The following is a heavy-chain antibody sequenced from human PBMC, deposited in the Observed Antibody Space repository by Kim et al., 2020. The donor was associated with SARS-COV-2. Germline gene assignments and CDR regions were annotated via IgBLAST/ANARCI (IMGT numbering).Heavy chain of an antibody. D-gene: IGHD3-10*01. J-gene: IGHJ6*02. CDR3: AKDDLWFGDWGPKYGMDV. Sequence: GGSLRLSCAASGFTFSSYAMSWVRQAPGKGLEWVSAISGSGGSTYYADSVKGRFTISRDNSKNTLYLQMNSLRAEDTAVYYCAKDDLWFGDWGPKYGMDVWGQGTTVTVSS. CDR2: ISGSGGST. V-gene: IGHV3-23*01. CDR1: GFTFSSYA.